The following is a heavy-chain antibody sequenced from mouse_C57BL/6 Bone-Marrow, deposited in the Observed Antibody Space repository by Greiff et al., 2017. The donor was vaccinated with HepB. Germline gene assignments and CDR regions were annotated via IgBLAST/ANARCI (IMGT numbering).Heavy chain of an antibody. CDR2: IDRENGDT. Sequence: EVQMVESGAELVRPGASVKLSCTASGFNIKDYYMHWVKQRPEQGLEWIGWIDRENGDTEYASKFQGKATITADTYTNTAYLQISSLTSEDTAVYYCTTGWLDAYWGQGTLVTVSA. CDR3: TTGWLDAY. J-gene: IGHJ3*01. V-gene: IGHV14-4*01. CDR1: GFNIKDYY. D-gene: IGHD2-3*01.